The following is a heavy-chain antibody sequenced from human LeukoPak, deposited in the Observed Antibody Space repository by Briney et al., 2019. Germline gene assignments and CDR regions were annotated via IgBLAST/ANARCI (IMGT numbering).Heavy chain of an antibody. V-gene: IGHV1-3*03. J-gene: IGHJ4*02. CDR2: INAGNGNT. CDR1: GYTFTNYA. CDR3: ARGIWSSHSVGYYFDF. D-gene: IGHD5/OR15-5a*01. Sequence: ASVKVSCKASGYTFTNYAVNWVRQAPGQRLEWMGWINAGNGNTKYSQEFQGRVTINRDASASTVYMELSSLRSDDMAVYYCARGIWSSHSVGYYFDFWGQGTLVTVSS.